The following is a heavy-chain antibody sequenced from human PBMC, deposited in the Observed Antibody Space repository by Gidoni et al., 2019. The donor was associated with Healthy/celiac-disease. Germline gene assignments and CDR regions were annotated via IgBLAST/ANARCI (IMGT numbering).Heavy chain of an antibody. J-gene: IGHJ4*02. V-gene: IGHV3-48*01. CDR3: ARRGTYYYDTAADY. D-gene: IGHD3-22*01. CDR1: GFPFSSYS. CDR2: ISSSSSTI. Sequence: EVQLVESGGGLVQPGGSLSLSCAASGFPFSSYSMNWVRQAPGKGLEWVSYISSSSSTIYYADSVKGRFTISRDNAKNSLYLQMNSLRAEDTAVYYCARRGTYYYDTAADYWGQGTLVTVSS.